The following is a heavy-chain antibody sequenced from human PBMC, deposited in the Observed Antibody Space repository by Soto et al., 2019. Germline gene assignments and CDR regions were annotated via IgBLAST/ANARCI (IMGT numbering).Heavy chain of an antibody. D-gene: IGHD6-19*01. Sequence: QLQLQESGPGLVKPSETLSLTCTVSGGSISSSSYFWGWIRQPPGKGLEWIGTIYYTGSTYYNPSLKSRVTISVDTSKNQFSLRLTSVTAADTAVYYCARIQWLAFDFWGQGTLVTVSS. CDR3: ARIQWLAFDF. V-gene: IGHV4-39*01. CDR1: GGSISSSSYF. CDR2: IYYTGST. J-gene: IGHJ4*02.